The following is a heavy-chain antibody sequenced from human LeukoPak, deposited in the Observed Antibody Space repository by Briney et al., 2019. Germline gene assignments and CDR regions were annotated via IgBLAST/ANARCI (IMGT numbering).Heavy chain of an antibody. CDR1: GFTFSSYG. CDR3: ARADLEAFDI. CDR2: IRYDGSNK. Sequence: PGGSLRLSCAASGFTFSSYGMHWVRQAPGKGLEWEAFIRYDGSNKYYADSVKGRFTISRDNSKNTLYLQMNSLRAEDTAVYYCARADLEAFDIWGQGTMVTVSS. J-gene: IGHJ3*02. D-gene: IGHD1-1*01. V-gene: IGHV3-30*02.